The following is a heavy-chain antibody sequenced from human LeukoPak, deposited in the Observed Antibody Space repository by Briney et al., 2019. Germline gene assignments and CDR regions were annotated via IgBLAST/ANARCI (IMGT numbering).Heavy chain of an antibody. CDR2: ISTSSSYI. D-gene: IGHD1-26*01. CDR1: GFTFSSYS. V-gene: IGHV3-21*01. Sequence: PGGSLRLSCAASGFTFSSYSMNWVRQAPGKGLEWVSFISTSSSYIYYVDSVKGRFTTSRDNAKNSLYLQMNSLRAEDTAVYYCARDGGSYYYYYMDVWGKGTTVTISS. J-gene: IGHJ6*03. CDR3: ARDGGSYYYYYMDV.